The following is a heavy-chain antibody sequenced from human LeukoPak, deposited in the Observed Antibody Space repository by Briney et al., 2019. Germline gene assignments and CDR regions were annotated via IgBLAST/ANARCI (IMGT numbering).Heavy chain of an antibody. CDR3: AREAGYFGPVDY. D-gene: IGHD3-9*01. Sequence: SETLSPTCTVSGGSVSSGSHYWSWIRQPPGRGLEWIGYIHYSGSTNYNPSLKSRVTISVDTSKSQFALKLSSVTAADTAVYYCAREAGYFGPVDYWGQGTLVTVSS. J-gene: IGHJ4*02. CDR1: GGSVSSGSHY. V-gene: IGHV4-61*01. CDR2: IHYSGST.